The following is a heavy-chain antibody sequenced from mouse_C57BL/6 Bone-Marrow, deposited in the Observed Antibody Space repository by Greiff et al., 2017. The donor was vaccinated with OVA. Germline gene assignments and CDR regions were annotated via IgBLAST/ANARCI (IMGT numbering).Heavy chain of an antibody. D-gene: IGHD1-1*01. V-gene: IGHV1-55*01. J-gene: IGHJ2*01. CDR3: ARGILFTTVVDY. CDR1: GYTFTSYW. Sequence: QVQLQQPGAELVKPGASVKMSCKASGYTFTSYWITWVKQRPGQGLEWIGDIYPGSGSTNYNEKFKSKATLTVDTSSSTAYMQLSSLTSEDSAVYYCARGILFTTVVDYWGQGTTLTVSS. CDR2: IYPGSGST.